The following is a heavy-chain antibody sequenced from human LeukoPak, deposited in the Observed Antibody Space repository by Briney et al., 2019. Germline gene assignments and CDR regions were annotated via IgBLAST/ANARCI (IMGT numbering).Heavy chain of an antibody. V-gene: IGHV5-51*01. CDR1: GYTFTNYW. Sequence: GESLKISCKGSGYTFTNYWIGWVRQMPGKGLEWMGFIYPGDSDTRYSPSFQGQVSISADKSISTTYLQWSSLKASDTAMYYCARRYYASGSDAFDNWGQGTMVTVSS. CDR3: ARRYYASGSDAFDN. D-gene: IGHD3-10*01. J-gene: IGHJ3*02. CDR2: IYPGDSDT.